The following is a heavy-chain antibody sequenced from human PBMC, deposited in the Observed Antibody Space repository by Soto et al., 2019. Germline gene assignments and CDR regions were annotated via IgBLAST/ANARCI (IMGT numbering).Heavy chain of an antibody. J-gene: IGHJ6*02. CDR1: GGSISSGDYY. CDR3: ARAPIVVVVAATLNYYYYGMDV. D-gene: IGHD2-15*01. Sequence: PSETLSLTCTVSGGSISSGDYYWSWIRQPPGKGLEWIGYIYYSGSTYYNPSLKSRVTISVDTSKNQFSLKLSSVTAADTAVYYCARAPIVVVVAATLNYYYYGMDVWGQGTTVTVSS. CDR2: IYYSGST. V-gene: IGHV4-30-4*01.